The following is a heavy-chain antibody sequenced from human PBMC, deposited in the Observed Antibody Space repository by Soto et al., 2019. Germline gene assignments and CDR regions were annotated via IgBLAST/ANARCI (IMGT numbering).Heavy chain of an antibody. CDR1: GCTFTDYW. J-gene: IGHJ4*02. Sequence: ETLKISCQASGCTFTDYWISGVRQMPGKGLEWMGRIDPSDSYTSNSPSFQGHVTISADKSINTDYMQWSSLKASDTAMYYCVRHRVGSYYYFDYWGQGTLVTVSS. CDR2: IDPSDSYT. CDR3: VRHRVGSYYYFDY. V-gene: IGHV5-10-1*01. D-gene: IGHD1-26*01.